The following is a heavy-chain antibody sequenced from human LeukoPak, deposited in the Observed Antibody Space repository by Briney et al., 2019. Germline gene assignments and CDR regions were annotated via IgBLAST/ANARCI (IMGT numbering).Heavy chain of an antibody. CDR2: IYNGGST. V-gene: IGHV3-53*01. Sequence: PGGSLTLSCAASGLTVSNNYMKWLRQPPGKGLEWVSLIYNGGSTYYPHSLKGRFTISRDTPKNTVSLQMNNLRAEATAVYYCARDRRCSVGSFSGLGGEGTLVTVP. J-gene: IGHJ4*02. CDR1: GLTVSNNY. CDR3: ARDRRCSVGSFSGL. D-gene: IGHD2-15*01.